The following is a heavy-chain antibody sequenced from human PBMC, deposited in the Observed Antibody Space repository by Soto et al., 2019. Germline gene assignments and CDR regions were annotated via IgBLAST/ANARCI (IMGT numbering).Heavy chain of an antibody. V-gene: IGHV3-15*07. CDR1: GFTFSNAW. J-gene: IGHJ6*02. CDR3: TPPAASLLWFGYGMDV. Sequence: EVQLVESGGGLVKPGGSLRLSCAASGFTFSNAWMNWVRQAPGKGLEWVGRIKSKTDGGTTDYAAPVKGRFTISRDDSKNTLYLQMSSLKPENTAVYYCTPPAASLLWFGYGMDVWGQGTTVTVSS. D-gene: IGHD3-10*01. CDR2: IKSKTDGGTT.